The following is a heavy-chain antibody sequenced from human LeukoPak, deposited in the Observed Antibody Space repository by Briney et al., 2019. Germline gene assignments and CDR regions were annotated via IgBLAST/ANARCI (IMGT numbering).Heavy chain of an antibody. CDR1: GFTFSSYN. D-gene: IGHD6-13*01. CDR3: ARDVQSSSWYGGYDAFDI. V-gene: IGHV3-21*01. Sequence: GGSLRLSCAASGFTFSSYNMNWVRQAPGKGLEWVSSISTSSSYIYYADSVKGRFTISRHNAKNSLYLQMNSLRAEDTAVYYCARDVQSSSWYGGYDAFDIWGQGTTVTVSS. J-gene: IGHJ3*02. CDR2: ISTSSSYI.